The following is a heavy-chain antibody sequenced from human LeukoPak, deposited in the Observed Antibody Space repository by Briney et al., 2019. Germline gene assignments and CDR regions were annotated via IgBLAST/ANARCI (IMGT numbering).Heavy chain of an antibody. CDR2: ISGSGDST. D-gene: IGHD3-16*02. J-gene: IGHJ4*02. Sequence: GGSLKISCTASGFTFNNYAMSWVRQAPGKGLEWVSAISGSGDSTYYADSVKGRVTISKNNSKNTLYLQMNSLRAEDTALYYCAKSNSGSYRFYFDHWGQGTLVTVSS. CDR1: GFTFNNYA. V-gene: IGHV3-23*01. CDR3: AKSNSGSYRFYFDH.